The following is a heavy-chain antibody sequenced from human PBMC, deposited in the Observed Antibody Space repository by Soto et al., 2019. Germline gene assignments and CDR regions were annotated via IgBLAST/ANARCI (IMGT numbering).Heavy chain of an antibody. Sequence: VQLVQSGAEVKKPGSSVKVSCKASGGTFSSYTISWVRQAPGQGLEWMGRIIPILGIANYAQKFQGRVTITADKSTSTAYMELSSMRSEDTAVYYCARVGRYCSGGSCYSSFDYWGQGTLVTVSS. D-gene: IGHD2-15*01. J-gene: IGHJ4*02. CDR3: ARVGRYCSGGSCYSSFDY. CDR1: GGTFSSYT. CDR2: IIPILGIA. V-gene: IGHV1-69*02.